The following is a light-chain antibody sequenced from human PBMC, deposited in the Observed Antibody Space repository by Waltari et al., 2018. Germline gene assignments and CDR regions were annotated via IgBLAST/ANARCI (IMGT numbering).Light chain of an antibody. V-gene: IGLV3-1*01. CDR2: QDT. CDR1: KLGNKY. CDR3: QAWDSNTAHYV. Sequence: SSELTQPPSVSVSPGQTASVTCSGDKLGNKYASWYQQKPGPSPVLVIYQDTKRPSGIPERFSGSNSGNTATLTITGTQALDEADYYCQAWDSNTAHYVFGTGTKVTVL. J-gene: IGLJ1*01.